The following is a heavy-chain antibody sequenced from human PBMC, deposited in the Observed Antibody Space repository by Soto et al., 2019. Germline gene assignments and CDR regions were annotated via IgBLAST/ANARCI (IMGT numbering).Heavy chain of an antibody. CDR1: GGSISSYY. CDR3: ARVLIEYGSGWYWFDP. D-gene: IGHD6-19*01. V-gene: IGHV4-59*01. J-gene: IGHJ5*02. CDR2: IYYSGST. Sequence: SETLSLTCTVSGGSISSYYWSWIPQPPGKGLEWIGYIYYSGSTNYNPSLKSRVTISVDTSKNQFSLKLSSVTAADTAVYYCARVLIEYGSGWYWFDPWGQGTLVTVSS.